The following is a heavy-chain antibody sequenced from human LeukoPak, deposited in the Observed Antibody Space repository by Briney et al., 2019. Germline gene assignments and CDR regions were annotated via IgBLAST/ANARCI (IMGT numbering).Heavy chain of an antibody. CDR2: INHSGST. D-gene: IGHD2-15*01. J-gene: IGHJ6*02. V-gene: IGHV4-34*01. CDR1: GESFSGYY. CDR3: ARGVVVVVAATRNYYYYGMDV. Sequence: SEPLSLICAVYGESFSGYYWSWMRQPPGKGLEWLGEINHSGSTNYNPSLKSRVTISVVTSKYQFSLKLSSVTAADTAVYYCARGVVVVVAATRNYYYYGMDVWGQGTTVTVSS.